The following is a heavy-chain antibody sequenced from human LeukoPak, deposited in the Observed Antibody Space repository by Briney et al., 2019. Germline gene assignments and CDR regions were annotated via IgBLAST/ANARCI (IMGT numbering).Heavy chain of an antibody. J-gene: IGHJ4*02. CDR1: GGSFSGYY. CDR3: ARARTRELLDY. D-gene: IGHD1-26*01. CDR2: INHSGST. Sequence: SETLSLTCAVYGGSFSGYYWSWIRQPPGKGLEWIGEINHSGSTNYNPSLKSRVTISVATSKNQFSLKLSSVTAADTAVYYCARARTRELLDYWGQGTLVTVSS. V-gene: IGHV4-34*01.